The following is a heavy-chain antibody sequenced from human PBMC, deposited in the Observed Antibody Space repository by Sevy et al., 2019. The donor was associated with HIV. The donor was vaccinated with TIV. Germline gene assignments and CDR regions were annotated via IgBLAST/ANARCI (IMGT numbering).Heavy chain of an antibody. CDR2: VYYTGGT. J-gene: IGHJ3*02. CDR3: ARRNDFDI. Sequence: SETLSLTCTVSGGSINSDRWNWIRQPPGKGLEWIGYVYYTGGTNYNPSLKNRVTISVDRTKNQFSLKRTSVTAADTAVYYCARRNDFDIWGQGTMVTVSS. CDR1: GGSINSDR. V-gene: IGHV4-59*08.